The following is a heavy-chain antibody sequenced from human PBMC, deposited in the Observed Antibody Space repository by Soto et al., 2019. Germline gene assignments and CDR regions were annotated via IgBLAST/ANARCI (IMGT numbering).Heavy chain of an antibody. CDR2: TYYRSKWYN. D-gene: IGHD3-16*01. CDR1: GDSVSSSSAA. J-gene: IGHJ4*02. Sequence: SQTLSLTCAISGDSVSSSSAAWKWIRQSPSRGLEWLGRTYYRSKWYNDYAVSVKSRITINPDISKNQFSLQLNSVTPEDTAVYYCARDLGDSKLIVFDYWGQGTLVTVSS. CDR3: ARDLGDSKLIVFDY. V-gene: IGHV6-1*01.